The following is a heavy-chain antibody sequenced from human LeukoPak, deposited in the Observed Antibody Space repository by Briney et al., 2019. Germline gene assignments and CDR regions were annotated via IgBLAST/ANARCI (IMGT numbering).Heavy chain of an antibody. J-gene: IGHJ4*02. CDR2: ISYDGSNK. V-gene: IGHV3-30*04. Sequence: GRSLRLSCAASGFAFSSYAMHWIRQAPGKGLGWVAVISYDGSNKYYADSVKGRFTISRDNSKNTLYLQMNSLRAEDTAVYYRAREPTYAALDYWGQGTLVTVSS. CDR3: AREPTYAALDY. D-gene: IGHD2-15*01. CDR1: GFAFSSYA.